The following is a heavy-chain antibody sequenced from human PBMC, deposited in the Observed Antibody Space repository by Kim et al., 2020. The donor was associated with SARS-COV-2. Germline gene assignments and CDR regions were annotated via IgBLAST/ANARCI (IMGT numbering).Heavy chain of an antibody. CDR1: GGTFSSYA. V-gene: IGHV1-69*13. D-gene: IGHD3-22*01. CDR3: ARGAYYYDSSGYSDFDY. Sequence: SVKVSCKASGGTFSSYAISWVRQAPGQGLEWMGGIIPIFGTANYAQKFQGRVTITADESTSTAYMELSSLRSEDTAVYYCARGAYYYDSSGYSDFDYWGQGTLVTVSS. CDR2: IIPIFGTA. J-gene: IGHJ4*02.